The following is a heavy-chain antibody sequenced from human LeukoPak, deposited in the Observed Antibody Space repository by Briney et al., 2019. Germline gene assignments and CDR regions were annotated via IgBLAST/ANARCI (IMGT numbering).Heavy chain of an antibody. CDR2: INPRNGDT. V-gene: IGHV1-2*02. CDR1: GGTFSSYA. CDR3: ARVGSSGWYVHPTLDY. Sequence: ASVKVSCKASGGTFSSYAISWVRQAPGQGLEWMAWINPRNGDTNYAQKFQGRVTMTRDTSISTAYMELTRLISDDTAVYYCARVGSSGWYVHPTLDYWGQGTLVTVFS. D-gene: IGHD6-19*01. J-gene: IGHJ4*02.